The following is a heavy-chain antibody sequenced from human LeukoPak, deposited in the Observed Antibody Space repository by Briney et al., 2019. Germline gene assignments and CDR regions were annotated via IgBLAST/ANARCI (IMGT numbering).Heavy chain of an antibody. D-gene: IGHD2-21*02. CDR1: GYTFTSYY. Sequence: ASVKVSCKASGYTFTSYYMHWVRQAPGEGLEWMGIINPTGGSTSYAQKFQGRVTVTRDTSTSTVYMELSSLRSEDTAVYYCARDHYHKIHSVMVTAPDYWGQGTLATVSS. CDR3: ARDHYHKIHSVMVTAPDY. V-gene: IGHV1-46*01. CDR2: INPTGGST. J-gene: IGHJ4*02.